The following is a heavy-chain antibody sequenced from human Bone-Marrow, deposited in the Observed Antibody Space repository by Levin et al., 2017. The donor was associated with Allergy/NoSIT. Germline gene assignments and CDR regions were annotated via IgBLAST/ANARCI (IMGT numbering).Heavy chain of an antibody. V-gene: IGHV3-64*01. Sequence: PGGSLRLSCAASGFSFGAYAIHWVRQAPGKGLEYVSGVSSDGTRTYYGNSVEGRFTISRDNSKSMVYLQMGSLRAEDMAVFYCARSSGSYYMDAWGKGTTVNVSS. CDR2: VSSDGTRT. CDR1: GFSFGAYA. CDR3: ARSSGSYYMDA. J-gene: IGHJ6*03. D-gene: IGHD3-10*01.